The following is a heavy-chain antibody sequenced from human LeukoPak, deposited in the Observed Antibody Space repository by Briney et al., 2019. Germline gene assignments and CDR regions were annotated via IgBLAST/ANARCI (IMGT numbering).Heavy chain of an antibody. V-gene: IGHV3-11*04. CDR2: ISSSGSTI. J-gene: IGHJ4*02. CDR1: GFTFSDYY. D-gene: IGHD2-2*01. Sequence: GGSLRLSXAASGFTFSDYYMSWIRQAPGKGLEWVSYISSSGSTIYYADSVKGRFTISRDSAKNSLYLQMNSLRAEDAAVYFCARNIVVVPAAPYFDYWGQGTLVTVSS. CDR3: ARNIVVVPAAPYFDY.